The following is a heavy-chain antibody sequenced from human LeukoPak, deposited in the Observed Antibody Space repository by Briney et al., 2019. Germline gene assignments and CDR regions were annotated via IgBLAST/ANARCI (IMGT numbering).Heavy chain of an antibody. CDR3: ARSGYSYGYYFDY. V-gene: IGHV3-48*01. J-gene: IGHJ4*02. D-gene: IGHD5-18*01. CDR1: GFTFSSYS. CDR2: ISSSSSTI. Sequence: GRSLRLSCAASGFTFSSYSMNWVRQAPGKGLEWVSYISSSSSTIYYADSVKGRFTISRDNAKNSLYLQMNSLRAEDTAVYYCARSGYSYGYYFDYWGQGTLVTVSS.